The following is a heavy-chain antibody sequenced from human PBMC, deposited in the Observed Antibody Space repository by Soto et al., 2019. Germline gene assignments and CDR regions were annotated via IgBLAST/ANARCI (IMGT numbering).Heavy chain of an antibody. D-gene: IGHD2-2*01. CDR1: GYSLTKYC. Sequence: PLEFLKISFNGSGYSLTKYCIGWVCQLPVKGLQWMGIIYPGDSYTRYSPYFQGKVTILDDNSISTACLQWSSLKASDTAIYYCARRPVWTLVPAGKGMDVWGQGTTVTVSS. V-gene: IGHV5-51*01. CDR3: ARRPVWTLVPAGKGMDV. J-gene: IGHJ6*02. CDR2: IYPGDSYT.